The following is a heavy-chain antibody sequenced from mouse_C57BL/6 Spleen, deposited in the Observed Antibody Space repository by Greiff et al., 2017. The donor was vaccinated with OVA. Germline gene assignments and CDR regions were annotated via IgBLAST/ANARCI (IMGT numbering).Heavy chain of an antibody. D-gene: IGHD1-1*01. J-gene: IGHJ1*03. CDR2: IDPEDGDT. CDR3: TKNYYYGSSSYFDV. CDR1: GFNIKDYY. Sequence: VHVKQSGAELVRPGASVKLSCTASGFNIKDYYMHWVKQRPEQGLEWIGRIDPEDGDTEYAPKFQGKATMTADTSSNTAYLQLSSLTSEDTAVYYCTKNYYYGSSSYFDVWGTGTTVTVSS. V-gene: IGHV14-1*01.